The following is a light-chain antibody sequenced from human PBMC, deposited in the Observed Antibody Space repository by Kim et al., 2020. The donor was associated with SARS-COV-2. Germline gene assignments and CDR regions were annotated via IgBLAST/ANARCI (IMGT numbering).Light chain of an antibody. V-gene: IGKV3-11*01. Sequence: EIVLTESPATLSLSPGERATLSCRASQSVSKSLGWYQQKTGQAPRLLIYDAPNRATGIPARFSGSGSGTDFTLTISSLEPEDFAVYYCQQRSKWPLTFGGGTKVEI. CDR2: DAP. CDR1: QSVSKS. J-gene: IGKJ4*01. CDR3: QQRSKWPLT.